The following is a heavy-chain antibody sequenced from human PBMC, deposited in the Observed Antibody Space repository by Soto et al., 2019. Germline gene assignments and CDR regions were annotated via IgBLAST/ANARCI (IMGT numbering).Heavy chain of an antibody. J-gene: IGHJ4*02. CDR1: GFTFSSYS. CDR3: VKDITLTGGRAFDI. Sequence: GGSLRLSCSASGFTFSSYSIHWVRQAPGKGLEYVSGLTSQGVIKFYAESVKGRFTTSRDNSNYTLDLQMTSLRAEDKAVYYCVKDITLTGGRAFDISGQGTLVTLSS. CDR2: LTSQGVIK. V-gene: IGHV3-64D*06. D-gene: IGHD3-3*01.